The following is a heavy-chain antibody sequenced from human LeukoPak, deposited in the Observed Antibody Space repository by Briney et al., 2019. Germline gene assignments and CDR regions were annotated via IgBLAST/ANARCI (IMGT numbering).Heavy chain of an antibody. D-gene: IGHD3-10*01. CDR1: GGSIRSCY. Sequence: PSETLSLTCTVSGGSIRSCYWSWIRQPAGAALEWIGRIYSSGTTNYNPSLKSRVTMSVDTSKNQFSLKLSSVTAADTAVYYCARDGSGSFNWFDPWGQGTLVTVSS. J-gene: IGHJ5*02. CDR3: ARDGSGSFNWFDP. V-gene: IGHV4-4*07. CDR2: IYSSGTT.